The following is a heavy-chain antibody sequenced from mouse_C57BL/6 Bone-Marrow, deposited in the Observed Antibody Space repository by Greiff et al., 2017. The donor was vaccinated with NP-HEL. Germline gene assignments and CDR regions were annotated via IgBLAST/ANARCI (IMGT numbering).Heavy chain of an antibody. CDR2: ITHSGET. CDR3: AGDLYYGYPLAY. CDR1: GFPITSGYY. D-gene: IGHD2-2*01. Sequence: ESGPGLVKPSQSLFLTCSITGFPITSGYYWIWIRQPPGKPLEWMGYITHSGETFYNPSLQSPISITRETSKNQFFLQLNSVTTEDTAMYYCAGDLYYGYPLAYWGQGTLVTVSA. J-gene: IGHJ3*01. V-gene: IGHV12-3*01.